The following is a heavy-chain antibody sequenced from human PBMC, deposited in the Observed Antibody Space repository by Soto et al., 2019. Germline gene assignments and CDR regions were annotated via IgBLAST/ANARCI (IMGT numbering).Heavy chain of an antibody. D-gene: IGHD3-16*01. J-gene: IGHJ3*02. CDR1: RFTFYNYA. V-gene: IGHV3-33*08. CDR2: IWYDGSNK. CDR3: ARVSTDMITQDAFDI. Sequence: GGSLRLSCTAPRFTFYNYAMHWVRQAPGKGLEWVAIIWYDGSNKYYVDSVKGRFTISRDNSKNTLYLQMNSLRAEDTAVYYCARVSTDMITQDAFDIWGQGTMVTVSS.